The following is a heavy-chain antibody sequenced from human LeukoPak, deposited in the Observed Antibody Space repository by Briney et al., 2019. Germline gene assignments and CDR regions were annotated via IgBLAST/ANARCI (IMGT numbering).Heavy chain of an antibody. CDR3: ARESGSAGCYFDY. Sequence: GASVKVSCKASGGTFSSYAISWVRQAPGQGLEWMGRIIPIFGTANYAQKFQGRVTITTDESTSTAYMELSSLRSEDTAVYYCARESGSAGCYFDYWGQGTLVTVSS. V-gene: IGHV1-69*05. J-gene: IGHJ4*02. CDR1: GGTFSSYA. D-gene: IGHD1-26*01. CDR2: IIPIFGTA.